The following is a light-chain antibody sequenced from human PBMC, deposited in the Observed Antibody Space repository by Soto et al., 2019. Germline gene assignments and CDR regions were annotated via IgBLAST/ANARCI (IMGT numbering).Light chain of an antibody. Sequence: EIVMTQSPATLSVSPGERATLSCRASQSVSSNLAWYQQKPGQAPRLLIYGASTRATGIPARFSGSGSGTEFTLTISSLQSEDFAIYYCQQHSNWLYTFGQGTKLEIK. V-gene: IGKV3-15*01. CDR2: GAS. CDR1: QSVSSN. CDR3: QQHSNWLYT. J-gene: IGKJ2*01.